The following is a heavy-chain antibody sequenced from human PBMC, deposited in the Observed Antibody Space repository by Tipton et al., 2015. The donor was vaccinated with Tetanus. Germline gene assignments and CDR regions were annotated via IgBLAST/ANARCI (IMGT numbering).Heavy chain of an antibody. V-gene: IGHV1-2*04. J-gene: IGHJ4*02. CDR1: GYTFTGYY. D-gene: IGHD3-22*01. CDR2: INPNSGGT. CDR3: ARDGGYYYDSSGYYPDY. Sequence: QLVQSGPEVKKPGASVKVSCKASGYTFTGYYMHWVRQAPGQGLEWMGWINPNSGGTNYAQKFQGWVTMTRDTSISTAYMELSRLRSDDTAVYYCARDGGYYYDSSGYYPDYWGQGTLVTVSS.